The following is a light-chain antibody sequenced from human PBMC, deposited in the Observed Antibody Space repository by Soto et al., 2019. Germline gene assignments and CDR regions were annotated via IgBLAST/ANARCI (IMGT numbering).Light chain of an antibody. CDR3: LLSYNGPYV. CDR2: DTT. J-gene: IGLJ1*01. V-gene: IGLV7-46*01. CDR1: TGAVTNGHY. Sequence: AVVTQESSLTVSPGGTVTLTCGSSTGAVTNGHYPYWFQQKPGQAPRTLIYDTTNRHSWTPARFSGSLLGGKAALTLSGAQPEDEAEYYCLLSYNGPYVFGTGTKGTVL.